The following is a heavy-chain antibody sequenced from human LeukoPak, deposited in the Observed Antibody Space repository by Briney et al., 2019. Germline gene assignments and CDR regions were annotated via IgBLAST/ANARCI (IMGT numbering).Heavy chain of an antibody. CDR2: ISSSSSYI. Sequence: GGSLRLSCVASGFTFSSYSMNWVRQAPGKGLEWVSSISSSSSYIYYADSVKGRFTISRDNSKNTLYLQMNSLRAEDTAVYYCARAISSWYFIYYYGMDVWGQGTTVTVSS. V-gene: IGHV3-21*01. D-gene: IGHD6-13*01. CDR1: GFTFSSYS. J-gene: IGHJ6*02. CDR3: ARAISSWYFIYYYGMDV.